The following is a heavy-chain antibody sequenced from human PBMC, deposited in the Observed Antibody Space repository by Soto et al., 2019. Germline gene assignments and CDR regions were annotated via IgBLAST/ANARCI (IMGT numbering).Heavy chain of an antibody. CDR1: GGSISSGGYY. CDR2: IYYTGST. D-gene: IGHD2-2*01. V-gene: IGHV4-31*03. J-gene: IGHJ1*01. CDR3: ARVVRVVQSLTVSDRYFQH. Sequence: QVQLQESGPGLVKPSQTLSLTCTVSGGSISSGGYYWSWIRQHPGKGLEWIGYIYYTGSTYYNPSLKSRVTISVDTSKNQFSLKLSSVTAADTAVYYCARVVRVVQSLTVSDRYFQHWGQGTLVTVSS.